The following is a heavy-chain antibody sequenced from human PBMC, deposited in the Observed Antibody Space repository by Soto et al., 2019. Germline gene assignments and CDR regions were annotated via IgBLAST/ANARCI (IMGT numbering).Heavy chain of an antibody. V-gene: IGHV3-30*18. CDR1: GFTFSSYG. CDR2: ISYDGSNK. CDR3: AKDIAVAGHTPTYYYYGMDV. Sequence: PWGSLRLSCAASGFTFSSYGMHWVRQAPGKGLECVAVISYDGSNKYYADSVRGRFTISRDNSKNTLYLQMNSLRAEDTAVYYCAKDIAVAGHTPTYYYYGMDVWGQGTTVIVSS. D-gene: IGHD6-19*01. J-gene: IGHJ6*02.